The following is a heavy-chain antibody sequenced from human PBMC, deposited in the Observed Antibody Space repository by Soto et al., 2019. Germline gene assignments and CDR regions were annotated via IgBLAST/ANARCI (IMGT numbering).Heavy chain of an antibody. D-gene: IGHD3-16*01. V-gene: IGHV4-31*03. CDR2: IFYIGST. Sequence: SETLSLTCTVSGGPISSGGFYWSWIRQHPGKGLECIGYIFYIGSTYYNPSLKSRVTIAIDTSKNQFSLNLSSVTAADTAVYYCAGVYTVNYHGYFARCAQGTLVTVSS. J-gene: IGHJ4*02. CDR3: AGVYTVNYHGYFAR. CDR1: GGPISSGGFY.